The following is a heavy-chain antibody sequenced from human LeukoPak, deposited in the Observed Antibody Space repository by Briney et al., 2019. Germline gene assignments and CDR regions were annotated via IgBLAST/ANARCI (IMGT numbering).Heavy chain of an antibody. V-gene: IGHV3-48*03. CDR1: GFTFSSYE. CDR2: ISSSGSTI. CDR3: ARPSYSYGQVVAISFDI. Sequence: GGSLRLSCAASGFTFSSYEMNWVRQAPGKGLEWVSYISSSGSTIYYADSMKGRFTISRDNAKNSLYLQMNSLRAEDTAVYYCARPSYSYGQVVAISFDIWGQGTMVTVSS. D-gene: IGHD5-18*01. J-gene: IGHJ3*02.